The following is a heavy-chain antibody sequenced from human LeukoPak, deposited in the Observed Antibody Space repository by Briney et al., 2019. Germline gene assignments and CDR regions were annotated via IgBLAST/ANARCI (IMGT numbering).Heavy chain of an antibody. CDR2: INSDGSST. CDR1: GFTFSSYW. V-gene: IGHV3-74*01. CDR3: ARDPSVWFGELSYFDY. J-gene: IGHJ4*02. Sequence: GGSLRLSCAASGFTFSSYWMHWVRQAPGKGLVWVSRINSDGSSTSYADSVKGRFTISRDNAKNTLYLQMNSLRAEDTAVYYCARDPSVWFGELSYFDYWGQGTLVTVSS. D-gene: IGHD3-10*01.